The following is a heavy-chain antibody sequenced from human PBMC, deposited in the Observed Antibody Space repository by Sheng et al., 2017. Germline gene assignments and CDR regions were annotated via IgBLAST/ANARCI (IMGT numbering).Heavy chain of an antibody. Sequence: EVQLVESGGGLVQPGGSLKLSCAASGFTFSGSAMHWVRQASGKGLEWVGRIRSKANSYATAYAASVKGRFTISRDDSKNTAYLQMNSLKTEDTAVYYCTATIAARLFYYYYMDVWGKGTTVTVSS. J-gene: IGHJ6*03. V-gene: IGHV3-73*02. CDR2: IRSKANSYAT. CDR1: GFTFSGSA. CDR3: TATIAARLFYYYYMDV. D-gene: IGHD6-6*01.